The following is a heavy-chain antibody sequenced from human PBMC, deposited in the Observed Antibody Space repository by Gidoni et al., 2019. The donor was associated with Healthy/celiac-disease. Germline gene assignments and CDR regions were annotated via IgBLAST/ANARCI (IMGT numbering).Heavy chain of an antibody. CDR3: ARDHGIRFWSGYFDY. CDR2: ISSSSSYI. J-gene: IGHJ4*02. V-gene: IGHV3-21*01. CDR1: GFTFSSYS. D-gene: IGHD3-3*01. Sequence: EVQLVESGGGLVKPGGSLRLSCAASGFTFSSYSMNWVRQAPGKGLEWVSSISSSSSYIYYADSVKGRFTISRDNAKNSLYLQMNSLRAEDTAVYYCARDHGIRFWSGYFDYWGQGTLVTVSS.